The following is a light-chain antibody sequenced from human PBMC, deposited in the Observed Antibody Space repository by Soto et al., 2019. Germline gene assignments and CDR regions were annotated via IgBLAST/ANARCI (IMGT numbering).Light chain of an antibody. V-gene: IGKV2-28*01. Sequence: DIVVTQSPLTLPVTPGETASISCRSSQSLLHSNGYNYLDWYLQKPGQSPQLLIYLGSNRASGVPDRFSGSRSGTDFTLKISRVEAEDVGVYYCVQALQSPPWTFGQGTKVEIK. CDR3: VQALQSPPWT. J-gene: IGKJ1*01. CDR1: QSLLHSNGYNY. CDR2: LGS.